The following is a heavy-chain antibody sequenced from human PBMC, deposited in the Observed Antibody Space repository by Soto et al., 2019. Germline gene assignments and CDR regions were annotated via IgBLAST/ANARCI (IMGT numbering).Heavy chain of an antibody. CDR1: GYTFTSYY. D-gene: IGHD3-3*01. V-gene: IGHV1-46*03. J-gene: IGHJ5*02. Sequence: ASVKVSCKASGYTFTSYYMHWVRQAPGQGLEWMGIINPSGGSTSYAQKFQGRVTMTRDTSTSTVYMELSSLRTEDTAVYYCARVAPSGDSVPRFGPWGQGALATVS. CDR3: ARVAPSGDSVPRFGP. CDR2: INPSGGST.